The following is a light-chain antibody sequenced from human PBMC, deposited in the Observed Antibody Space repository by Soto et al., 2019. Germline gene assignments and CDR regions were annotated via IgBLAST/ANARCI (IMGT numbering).Light chain of an antibody. Sequence: DIQLTQSPSSLSASVGDRITITCQASRDIAHYLSWYQQKPGKAPQLLVYDASKLQTGVPSRFSGSASGTDFTFAISSLQPEDRATYFCQQYDDLPLTFGGGTKVKIK. CDR1: RDIAHY. CDR3: QQYDDLPLT. V-gene: IGKV1-33*01. CDR2: DAS. J-gene: IGKJ4*01.